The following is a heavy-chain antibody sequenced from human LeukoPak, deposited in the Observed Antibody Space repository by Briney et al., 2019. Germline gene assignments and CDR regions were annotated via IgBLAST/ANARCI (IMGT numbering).Heavy chain of an antibody. CDR3: AREDLYTYPLDF. CDR2: INPNSGDT. D-gene: IGHD5-24*01. CDR1: GYTFTDYY. J-gene: IGHJ1*01. Sequence: GASVKVSCRASGYTFTDYYLYWVRQASGQGLEWLGWINPNSGDTNFAQKFQGRVTMTRDTSINTAYMELSGLRSDDTAVYYCAREDLYTYPLDFWSQGTLVTVSS. V-gene: IGHV1-2*02.